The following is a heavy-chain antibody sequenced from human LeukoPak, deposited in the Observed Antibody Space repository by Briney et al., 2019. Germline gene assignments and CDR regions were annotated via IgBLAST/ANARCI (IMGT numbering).Heavy chain of an antibody. CDR3: ARAITMVRGVNYYYYGMDV. Sequence: GESLKISCKGSGYSFTSYWIGWVCQMPGKGLEWMGIIYPGDSDTRYSPSFQGQVTISADKSISTAYLQWSSLKASDTAMYYCARAITMVRGVNYYYYGMDVWGQGTTVTVSS. CDR1: GYSFTSYW. D-gene: IGHD3-10*01. CDR2: IYPGDSDT. V-gene: IGHV5-51*01. J-gene: IGHJ6*02.